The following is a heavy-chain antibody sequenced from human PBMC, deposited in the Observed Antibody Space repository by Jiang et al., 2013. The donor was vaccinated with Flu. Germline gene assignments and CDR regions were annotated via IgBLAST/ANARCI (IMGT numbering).Heavy chain of an antibody. CDR2: VYYSGGT. J-gene: IGHJ4*02. V-gene: IGHV4-59*11. CDR1: GSIGSHY. Sequence: GSIGSHYWNWIRQSPGKGLEVIGYVYYSGGTKYNPSLRGRVAMSVDTSKNQFSLKLTSVTAADTAVYYCARAFGAAGTLARTPTPRYYFDSWGQGALVTVSA. CDR3: ARAFGAAGTLARTPTPRYYFDS. D-gene: IGHD3-3*01.